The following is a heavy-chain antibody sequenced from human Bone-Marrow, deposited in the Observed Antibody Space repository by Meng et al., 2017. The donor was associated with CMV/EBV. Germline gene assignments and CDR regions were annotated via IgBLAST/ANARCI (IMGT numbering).Heavy chain of an antibody. CDR2: INHSGST. Sequence: QVELKQLGAGMLKPSEPLSLPCGVYGGSFSGYYWSWIRQPPGKGLEWIGEINHSGSTNYNPSLKSRVTISVDTSKNQFSLKLSSVTAADTAVYYCARGGWSSSGRKGLGRPWYYWGQGTLVTVSS. CDR1: GGSFSGYY. J-gene: IGHJ4*02. V-gene: IGHV4-34*01. D-gene: IGHD6-19*01. CDR3: ARGGWSSSGRKGLGRPWYY.